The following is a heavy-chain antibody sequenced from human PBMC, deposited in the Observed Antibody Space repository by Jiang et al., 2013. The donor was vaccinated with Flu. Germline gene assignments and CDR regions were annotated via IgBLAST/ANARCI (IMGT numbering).Heavy chain of an antibody. J-gene: IGHJ4*02. V-gene: IGHV1-58*01. CDR2: IVVGSGNT. Sequence: GAEVKKPGTSVKVSCKASGFTFTSSAVQWVRQARGQRLEWIGWIVVGSGNTNYAQRFQERVTITRDMSTSTAYMELSSLRSEDTAVYYCAAESYRGDYCTNGVCYPVDWGQGTLVTVS. CDR1: GFTFTSSA. CDR3: AAESYRGDYCTNGVCYPVD. D-gene: IGHD2-8*01.